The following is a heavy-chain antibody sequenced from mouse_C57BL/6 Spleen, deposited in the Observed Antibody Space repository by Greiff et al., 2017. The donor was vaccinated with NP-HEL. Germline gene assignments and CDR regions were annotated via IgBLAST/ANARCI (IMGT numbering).Heavy chain of an antibody. D-gene: IGHD1-1*01. CDR2: ISYSGST. CDR3: ARDRAPYGSSLEGYFDV. CDR1: GYSITSGYD. J-gene: IGHJ1*03. Sequence: EVKLMESGPGMVKPSQSLSLTCTVTGYSITSGYDWHWIRHFPGNKLEWMGYISYSGSTNYNPSLKSRISITHDTSKNHFFLKLNSVTTEDTATYYCARDRAPYGSSLEGYFDVWGTGTTVTVSS. V-gene: IGHV3-1*01.